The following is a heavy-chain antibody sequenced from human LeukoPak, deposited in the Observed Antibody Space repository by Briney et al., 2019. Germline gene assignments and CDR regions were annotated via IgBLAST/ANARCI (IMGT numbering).Heavy chain of an antibody. CDR2: INHSGST. Sequence: PSETLSLTCAVYGGSFSGYYWSWIRQPPGKGLEWIGKINHSGSTNYNPSLKSRVTISVDTSKNHFSLKLSSVTAADTAFYYCASQGHHGKIVGTTLSYFYMDVWGKGTTVTVSS. D-gene: IGHD1-26*01. V-gene: IGHV4-34*01. J-gene: IGHJ6*03. CDR3: ASQGHHGKIVGTTLSYFYMDV. CDR1: GGSFSGYY.